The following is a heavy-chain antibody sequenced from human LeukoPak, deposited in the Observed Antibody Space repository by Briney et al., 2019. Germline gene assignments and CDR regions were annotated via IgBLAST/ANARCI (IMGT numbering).Heavy chain of an antibody. CDR3: ARDRNCGGDCYSGYAFDI. J-gene: IGHJ3*02. D-gene: IGHD2-21*02. CDR2: IYYSGST. CDR1: GGSISSGDYY. Sequence: SQTLSLTCTVSGGSISSGDYYWSWIRQPPGEGLEWIGYIYYSGSTYYNPSLKSRVTISVDTSKNQFSLKLSSVTAADTAVYYCARDRNCGGDCYSGYAFDIWGQGTMVTVSS. V-gene: IGHV4-30-4*01.